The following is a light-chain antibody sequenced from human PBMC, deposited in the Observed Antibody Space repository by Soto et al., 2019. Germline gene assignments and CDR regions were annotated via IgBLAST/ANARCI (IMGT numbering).Light chain of an antibody. Sequence: IVLTHSPGTLSLSPGERATLSCRASQSVSSSYLAWYQQKPGQAPRLLIYGASSRATGIPDRFSGSGSGTDLTLTISRLEPEDFAVYYCQQYGSSPTWTFGQGTKVDIK. CDR1: QSVSSSY. CDR3: QQYGSSPTWT. V-gene: IGKV3-20*01. J-gene: IGKJ1*01. CDR2: GAS.